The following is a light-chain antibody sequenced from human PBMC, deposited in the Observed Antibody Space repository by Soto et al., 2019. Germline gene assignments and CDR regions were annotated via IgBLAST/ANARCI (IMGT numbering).Light chain of an antibody. Sequence: QSVLTQPASVSGSPGQSITISCTGSSSDVGSYNLVSWYQQHPGKAPKVMIYEGNKRPSGVSSRFSGYKSGNTASLTISGLQAEDEADYYCCSYAGSSTVIFGGGTKLTVL. J-gene: IGLJ2*01. CDR3: CSYAGSSTVI. V-gene: IGLV2-23*01. CDR1: SSDVGSYNL. CDR2: EGN.